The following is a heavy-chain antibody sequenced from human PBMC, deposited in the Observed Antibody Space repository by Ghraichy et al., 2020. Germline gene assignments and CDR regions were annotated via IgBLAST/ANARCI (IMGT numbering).Heavy chain of an antibody. CDR2: IYYSGST. D-gene: IGHD6-13*01. J-gene: IGHJ4*02. V-gene: IGHV4-59*01. CDR3: ARGEAAAGHSFDY. Sequence: SETLSLTCTVSGGSISSYYWSWIRQPPGKGLEWIGYIYYSGSTNYNPSLKSRVTISVDTSKNQFSLKLSSVTAADTAVYYCARGEAAAGHSFDYWGQGTLVTVSS. CDR1: GGSISSYY.